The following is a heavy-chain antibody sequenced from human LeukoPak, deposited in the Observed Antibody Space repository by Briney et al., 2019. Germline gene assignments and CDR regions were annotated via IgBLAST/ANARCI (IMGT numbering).Heavy chain of an antibody. Sequence: PSETLSLTCSVYGGSFSGYYWSWIRQPPGKGLEWIGEINHSGSTNYNPSLKSRVTISVDTSKNQFSLKLSSVTAADTAVYYCATLQSWYFDLWGRGTLVTVSS. CDR1: GGSFSGYY. CDR2: INHSGST. D-gene: IGHD4-11*01. CDR3: ATLQSWYFDL. V-gene: IGHV4-34*01. J-gene: IGHJ2*01.